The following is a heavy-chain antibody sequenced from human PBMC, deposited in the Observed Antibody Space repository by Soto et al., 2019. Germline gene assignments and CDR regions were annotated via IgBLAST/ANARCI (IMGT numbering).Heavy chain of an antibody. Sequence: PWETLSLTCTVSGGSISSGGYYWSWIRQHPGKGLEWIGYIYYGGSTYYNPSLKGRATISGDTSKNQFSLKLSSVTAADTAVYYCARGGYYYENSGQNAYDYWGQGILVTVSS. CDR1: GGSISSGGYY. CDR2: IYYGGST. V-gene: IGHV4-31*03. J-gene: IGHJ4*01. CDR3: ARGGYYYENSGQNAYDY. D-gene: IGHD3-22*01.